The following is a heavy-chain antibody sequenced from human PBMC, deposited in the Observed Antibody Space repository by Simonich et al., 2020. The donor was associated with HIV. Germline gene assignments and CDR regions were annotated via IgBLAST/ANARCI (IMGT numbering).Heavy chain of an antibody. Sequence: QVQLHQWGAGLLKPSETLSLTCAVYGGSFSGYHWSWIRQPPGKGLEWIGDINHSGSTNYNPSLKSRVTISVDTSKNQFSLKLSSVTAADTAVYYCVRGPVVVLVATPQSYYYMDVWGKGTTVTVSS. D-gene: IGHD2-15*01. V-gene: IGHV4-34*01. CDR2: INHSGST. CDR1: GGSFSGYH. J-gene: IGHJ6*03. CDR3: VRGPVVVLVATPQSYYYMDV.